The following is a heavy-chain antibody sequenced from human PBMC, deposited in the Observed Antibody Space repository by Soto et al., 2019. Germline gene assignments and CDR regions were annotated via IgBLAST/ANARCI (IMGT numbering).Heavy chain of an antibody. J-gene: IGHJ4*02. Sequence: ASVKVSCKASGFTFTSSAVQWVRQARGQRLEWIGWIVVGSGNTNYAQKFQERVTITRDMSTSTAYMELSSLRSEDTAVYYCAAAYDSSGFLYDLLGRFDYWGQGTLVTVSS. V-gene: IGHV1-58*01. D-gene: IGHD3-22*01. CDR1: GFTFTSSA. CDR2: IVVGSGNT. CDR3: AAAYDSSGFLYDLLGRFDY.